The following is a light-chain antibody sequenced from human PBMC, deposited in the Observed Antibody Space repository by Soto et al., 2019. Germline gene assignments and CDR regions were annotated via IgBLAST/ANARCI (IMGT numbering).Light chain of an antibody. Sequence: DIQMTQSPSTLSASVGDRVTITCRASQSINNWLVWYQQKPGKAPKVLIYKASSLESGVPSRFSGSGSGTEFTLTISSLHPDDFATYYCQQYNTDWSFGQGTKVEIK. CDR1: QSINNW. V-gene: IGKV1-5*03. CDR2: KAS. J-gene: IGKJ1*01. CDR3: QQYNTDWS.